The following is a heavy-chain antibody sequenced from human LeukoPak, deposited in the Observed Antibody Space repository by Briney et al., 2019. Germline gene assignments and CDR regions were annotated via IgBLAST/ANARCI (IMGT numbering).Heavy chain of an antibody. J-gene: IGHJ4*02. D-gene: IGHD3-22*01. CDR2: IYPGDSDT. Sequence: GESLQISCKGSGYRFTSYWIAWVRQMPGKGLEWMGIIYPGDSDTRYSPSFQGQVTFSADKSITTAYLQWSSLKASDTAMYYCARQDRGYSDSSGYHVNWGQGTLVTVSS. V-gene: IGHV5-51*01. CDR1: GYRFTSYW. CDR3: ARQDRGYSDSSGYHVN.